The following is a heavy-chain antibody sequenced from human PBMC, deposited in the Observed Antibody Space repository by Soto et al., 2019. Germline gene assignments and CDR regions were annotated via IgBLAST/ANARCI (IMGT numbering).Heavy chain of an antibody. CDR3: ARSRWDSNWFDP. CDR1: GGSSSTYY. CDR2: IYYSGST. Sequence: LETLPLTWTVSGGSSSTYYWSWIRQPPGKGLEWIGYIYYSGSTTYNPSLRSPVTISVDTSKNQFSLKLSSVTAADTAVYYCARSRWDSNWFDPWGQGILVTVSS. V-gene: IGHV4-59*01. J-gene: IGHJ5*02. D-gene: IGHD1-26*01.